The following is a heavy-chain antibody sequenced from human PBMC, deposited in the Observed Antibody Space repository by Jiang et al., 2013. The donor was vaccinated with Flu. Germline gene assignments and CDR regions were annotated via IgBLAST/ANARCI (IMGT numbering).Heavy chain of an antibody. V-gene: IGHV3-49*03. D-gene: IGHD2-2*01. J-gene: IGHJ4*02. Sequence: QLLESGGGLVQPGRSLRLSCTASGFNFGDYAVNWLRQAPGRGLEWVGFIRNKLYRGTTDYAASVKGKFTISRDDSKSIAYLQMSSLKTEDTAIYYCTRDLVRDVILIPATYFDYWGRGALVTVSS. CDR3: TRDLVRDVILIPATYFDY. CDR2: IRNKLYRGTT. CDR1: GFNFGDYA.